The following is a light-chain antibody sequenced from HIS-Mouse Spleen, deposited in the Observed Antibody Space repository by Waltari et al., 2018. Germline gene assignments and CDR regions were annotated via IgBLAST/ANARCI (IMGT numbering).Light chain of an antibody. CDR2: EVS. Sequence: QSALTQPASVSGSPGQSITIPCTGTSSDLGGYHYVSWYQQPPGKAPKPMIYEVSNRPSGVSNRFSGSKSGNTASLTISGLQAEDEADYYCSSYTSSSTWVFGGGTKLTVL. CDR3: SSYTSSSTWV. V-gene: IGLV2-14*01. J-gene: IGLJ3*02. CDR1: SSDLGGYHY.